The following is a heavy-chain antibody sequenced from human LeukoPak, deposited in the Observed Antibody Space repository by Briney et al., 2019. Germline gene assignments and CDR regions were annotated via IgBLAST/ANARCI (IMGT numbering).Heavy chain of an antibody. Sequence: PSETLSLTCTVADTFISSYYSSWIRQAPGKGLEWIAYIYYSGSTNYNPSLKSRVTISVDTSKNQFSLKLSSVTAADTSVYYCASQPGSTAAFDIWGQGTTVTVSA. V-gene: IGHV4-59*08. CDR2: IYYSGST. CDR3: ASQPGSTAAFDI. D-gene: IGHD5-18*01. CDR1: DTFISSYY. J-gene: IGHJ3*02.